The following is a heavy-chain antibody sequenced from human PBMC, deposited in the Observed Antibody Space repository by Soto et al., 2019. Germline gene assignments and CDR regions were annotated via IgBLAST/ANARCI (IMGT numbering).Heavy chain of an antibody. J-gene: IGHJ4*02. CDR3: AKGGSGPD. D-gene: IGHD3-10*01. Sequence: QVQLVESGGGVVQPGRSLRLSCAASGFTFSSYGMHWVRQAPGKGLEWVAVISYDGSNKYYADSVKGRFTISRDNSKNTLYLQMNSLRAEDTAVYYCAKGGSGPDWGQGTLVTVSS. CDR1: GFTFSSYG. V-gene: IGHV3-30*18. CDR2: ISYDGSNK.